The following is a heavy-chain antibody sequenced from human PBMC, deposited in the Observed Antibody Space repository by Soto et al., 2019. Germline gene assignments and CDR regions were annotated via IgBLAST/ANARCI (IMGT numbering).Heavy chain of an antibody. CDR2: IIPIFGTA. CDR1: GYTFTGYY. J-gene: IGHJ4*02. Sequence: ASVKVSCKASGYTFTGYYMHWVRQAPGQGLEWMGGIIPIFGTANYAQKFQGRVTITADESTSTAYMELRSLRSDDTAVYYCALSGGIVVVVAAMPLDYWGQGTLVTVS. D-gene: IGHD2-15*01. CDR3: ALSGGIVVVVAAMPLDY. V-gene: IGHV1-69*13.